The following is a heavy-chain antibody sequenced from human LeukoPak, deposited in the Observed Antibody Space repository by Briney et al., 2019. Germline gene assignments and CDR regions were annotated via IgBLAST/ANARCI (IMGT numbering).Heavy chain of an antibody. CDR2: ISYDGSNK. CDR3: ARPQLKYYDSSGYYYSH. Sequence: PGRSLRLSCAASGFTFSSYAMHWVRQAPGKGLEWVAVISYDGSNKYYADSVKGRFTVSRDNSKNTLYLQMNSLRPEDTAVYYCARPQLKYYDSSGYYYSHWGQGTLVTVSS. J-gene: IGHJ4*02. V-gene: IGHV3-30-3*01. D-gene: IGHD3-22*01. CDR1: GFTFSSYA.